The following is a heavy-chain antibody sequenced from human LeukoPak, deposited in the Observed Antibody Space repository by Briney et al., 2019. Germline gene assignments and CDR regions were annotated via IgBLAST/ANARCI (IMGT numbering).Heavy chain of an antibody. CDR1: GGTFSSYA. Sequence: ASVKVSCKASGGTFSSYAISWVRQAPGQGLEWMGGIIPIFGTANYAQKFQGRVTITADESTSTAYMELSSLRSEGTAVYYCARSTRDYYDSSGYYYPGWFDPWGQGTLVTVSS. CDR2: IIPIFGTA. V-gene: IGHV1-69*01. CDR3: ARSTRDYYDSSGYYYPGWFDP. D-gene: IGHD3-22*01. J-gene: IGHJ5*02.